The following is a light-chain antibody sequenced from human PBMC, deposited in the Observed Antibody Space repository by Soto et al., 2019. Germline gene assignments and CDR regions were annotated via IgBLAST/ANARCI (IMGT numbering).Light chain of an antibody. CDR1: SGHTFYA. J-gene: IGLJ3*02. Sequence: QSVLTQSPSASASLGASVTLTCTLNSGHTFYAIAWHQQQPEKGPRYLMKVNSDGSHAKADGIPDRFSGSSSGAERYLTISSLQSEDEADYYCQTWGTGIRVFGGGTKLTVL. CDR2: VNSDGSH. V-gene: IGLV4-69*01. CDR3: QTWGTGIRV.